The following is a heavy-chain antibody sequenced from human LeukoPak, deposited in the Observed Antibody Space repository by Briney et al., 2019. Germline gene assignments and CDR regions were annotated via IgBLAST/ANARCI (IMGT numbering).Heavy chain of an antibody. J-gene: IGHJ4*02. D-gene: IGHD6-19*01. V-gene: IGHV4-59*08. CDR1: SGSISSYY. CDR2: IYYSGST. CDR3: ARASRSGWDY. Sequence: PSETLSLTCTVSSGSISSYYWSWIRQPPGKGLEWIGYIYYSGSTNYNPSLKSRVTISVDTSKNQFSLKLSSVTAADTAVYYCARASRSGWDYWGQGTLVTVSS.